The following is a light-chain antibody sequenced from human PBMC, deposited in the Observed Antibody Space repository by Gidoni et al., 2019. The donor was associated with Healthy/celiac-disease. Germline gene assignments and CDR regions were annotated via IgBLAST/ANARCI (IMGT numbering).Light chain of an antibody. CDR3: QQRSNWLT. J-gene: IGKJ4*01. V-gene: IGKV3-11*01. Sequence: EIVLTQSPATLSLSPGERATLPCRPSQSVSSYLAWYQQKPGQAPRLLIYDASNRATGIPARFSGSGSGTDFTLTISSLEPEDFAVYYCQQRSNWLTFGGXTKVEIK. CDR2: DAS. CDR1: QSVSSY.